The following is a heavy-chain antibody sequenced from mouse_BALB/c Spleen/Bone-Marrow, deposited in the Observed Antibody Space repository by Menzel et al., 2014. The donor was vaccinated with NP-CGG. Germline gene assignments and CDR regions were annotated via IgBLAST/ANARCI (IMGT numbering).Heavy chain of an antibody. CDR3: AREDGYYGMDY. CDR1: GYTFTSYV. Sequence: EVQLQQSGPELVKPGASVKMSCKASGYTFTSYVLHWVKQKPGQGLEWIGYINPYNDGTKSYEKFKGKATLTSDKSSSTAYMELSSLTSEDSAVYYCAREDGYYGMDYWGQGTSVTVSS. CDR2: INPYNDGT. J-gene: IGHJ4*01. D-gene: IGHD2-3*01. V-gene: IGHV1-14*01.